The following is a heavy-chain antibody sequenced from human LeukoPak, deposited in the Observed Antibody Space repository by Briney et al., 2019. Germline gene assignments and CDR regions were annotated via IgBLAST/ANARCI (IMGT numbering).Heavy chain of an antibody. D-gene: IGHD2-8*02. CDR2: MYSGGST. Sequence: GGSLRLSCAASGFTVSTSFMNWVRQAPGKGLEWVSIMYSGGSTYYADSVKGRFTISRDDSKNTVCLQMNSLRADDTAMYYCARGYCTGTNCLVDYWGQGTLVTVSS. V-gene: IGHV3-53*01. CDR3: ARGYCTGTNCLVDY. CDR1: GFTVSTSF. J-gene: IGHJ4*02.